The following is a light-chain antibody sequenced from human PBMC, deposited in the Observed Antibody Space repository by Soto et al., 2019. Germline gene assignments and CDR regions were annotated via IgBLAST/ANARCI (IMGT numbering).Light chain of an antibody. V-gene: IGKV4-1*01. J-gene: IGKJ4*01. Sequence: DIVMTQSPDSLAVSLGERATINCKSSQSVLYSSNNKNYLAWYQQKPGQPPNLLIYWASTRESGVPDRSSGSGSGTDFTLTISSLQAEDVAIYYCQQYYSLPLTFGGGTKVEIK. CDR1: QSVLYSSNNKNY. CDR2: WAS. CDR3: QQYYSLPLT.